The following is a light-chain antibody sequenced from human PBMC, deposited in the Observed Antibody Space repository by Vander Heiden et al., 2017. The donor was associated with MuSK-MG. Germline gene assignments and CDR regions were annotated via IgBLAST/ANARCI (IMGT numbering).Light chain of an antibody. CDR1: QSVSSN. Sequence: EIVMTQSPATLSVSPGERATLSCRASQSVSSNLAWYQQKPGQAPRLLIYGASTRATCIPARFSGSGSGTEFTLTISSLLSEDFAVYYCQQDNNCPRTFGQGTKVEIK. CDR3: QQDNNCPRT. CDR2: GAS. J-gene: IGKJ1*01. V-gene: IGKV3-15*01.